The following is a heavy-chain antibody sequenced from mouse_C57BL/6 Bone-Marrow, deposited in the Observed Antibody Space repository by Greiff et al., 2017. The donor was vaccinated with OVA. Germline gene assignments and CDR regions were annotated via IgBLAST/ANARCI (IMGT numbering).Heavy chain of an antibody. CDR2: ISYDGSN. CDR3: ARVGGDYVYAMDD. D-gene: IGHD2-4*01. J-gene: IGHJ4*01. CDR1: GYSITSGYY. Sequence: EVQLQESGPGLVKPSQSLSLTCSVTGYSITSGYYWNWIRQFPGNKLEWMGYISYDGSNNYNPSLKNRISITRDTSKNQFFLKLNSVTTEDTATYYGARVGGDYVYAMDDWGQGTSVTVSS. V-gene: IGHV3-6*01.